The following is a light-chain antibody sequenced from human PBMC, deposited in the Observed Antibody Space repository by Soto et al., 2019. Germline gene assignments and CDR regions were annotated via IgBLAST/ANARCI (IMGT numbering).Light chain of an antibody. CDR1: QSLLHSNGYNY. CDR3: MQALQAPLT. Sequence: DLVMTQSQLSLPVTPGEPASISCRSSQSLLHSNGYNYLDWFLQKPGQSPQLLIYMGSNRASGVPDRFSGSGSGTDFTLKISRVEAEDVGIYCCMQALQAPLTFGGGTKVDIK. CDR2: MGS. J-gene: IGKJ4*01. V-gene: IGKV2-28*01.